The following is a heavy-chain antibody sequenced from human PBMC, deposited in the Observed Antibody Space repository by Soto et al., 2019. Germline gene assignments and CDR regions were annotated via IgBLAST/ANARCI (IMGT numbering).Heavy chain of an antibody. J-gene: IGHJ4*02. CDR1: GLTFVDHD. Sequence: SLRLSCTTSGLTFVDHDMSWLRQAPGKGLEWLGFIRGKAYGGTTEYAASVKGRFAMSRDDSQGIAYLQMNSLKTEDTAVYYCARVGCTSTSCYYLFDFWDQGSLVTVSS. V-gene: IGHV3-49*03. D-gene: IGHD2-2*01. CDR3: ARVGCTSTSCYYLFDF. CDR2: IRGKAYGGTT.